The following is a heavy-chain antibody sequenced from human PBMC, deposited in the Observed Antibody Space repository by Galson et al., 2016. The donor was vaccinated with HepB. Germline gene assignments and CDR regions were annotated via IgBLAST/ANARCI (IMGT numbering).Heavy chain of an antibody. Sequence: SLRLSCAASGFTFSSYGTHWVRQAPGKGLEWVAVISYDGSNKYYADSMKGRFTISRDNSKNTLYLQMNSLRAEDTAVYYCAKDRDIMITFGGVIVMDYYGMDVWGQGTRSPSP. V-gene: IGHV3-30*18. CDR1: GFTFSSYG. CDR2: ISYDGSNK. CDR3: AKDRDIMITFGGVIVMDYYGMDV. J-gene: IGHJ6*02. D-gene: IGHD3-16*02.